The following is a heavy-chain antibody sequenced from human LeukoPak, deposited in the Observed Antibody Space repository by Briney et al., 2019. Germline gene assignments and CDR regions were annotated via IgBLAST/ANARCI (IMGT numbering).Heavy chain of an antibody. CDR1: GGSISSYY. J-gene: IGHJ4*02. V-gene: IGHV4-59*08. Sequence: SETLSLTCTVSGGSISSYYWSCIRQPPGKGLEWIAYIYYSGSTNYNPSLKSRVTISVDTSKNQFSLRLSSVTAADTAVYYCARHRDYGSGWYGFDYWGQGTLVTVSS. CDR2: IYYSGST. CDR3: ARHRDYGSGWYGFDY. D-gene: IGHD6-19*01.